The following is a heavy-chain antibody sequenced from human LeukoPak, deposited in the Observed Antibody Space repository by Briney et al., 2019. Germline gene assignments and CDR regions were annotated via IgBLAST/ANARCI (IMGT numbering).Heavy chain of an antibody. D-gene: IGHD6-19*01. CDR1: GYTFTSYY. Sequence: GASVKVSCKASGYTFTSYYMHWVRQAPGQGLEWMGIINPSGGSTSYAQKFQGRVTMTRNASISTAYMELSSLRSEDTAVYYCARTLHSSGWYHYWGQGTLVTVSS. CDR2: INPSGGST. J-gene: IGHJ4*02. CDR3: ARTLHSSGWYHY. V-gene: IGHV1-46*01.